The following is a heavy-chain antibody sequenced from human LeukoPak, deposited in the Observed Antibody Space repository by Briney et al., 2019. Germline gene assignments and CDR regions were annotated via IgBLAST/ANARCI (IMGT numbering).Heavy chain of an antibody. CDR1: GYTFTSYG. Sequence: RASVKVSCKASGYTFTSYGISWVRQAPGQGLEWMGWISVYNGNTNYAQKLQGRVTMTTDTSTSTAYMELRSLRSDDTAVYYCARDDREQIPLYSYEYYFDYWGQGTLVTVSS. CDR3: ARDDREQIPLYSYEYYFDY. J-gene: IGHJ4*02. D-gene: IGHD5-18*01. V-gene: IGHV1-18*01. CDR2: ISVYNGNT.